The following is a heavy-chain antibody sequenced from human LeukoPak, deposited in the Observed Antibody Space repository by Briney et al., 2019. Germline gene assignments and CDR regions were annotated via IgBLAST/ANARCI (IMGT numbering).Heavy chain of an antibody. Sequence: PGGSLRLSCAASGFTFSSFGMTWVRQAPGKGLEWVAAISDDGNNKYYADSVKGRFTISRDNSKNTLYLQLNSQRAEDTAVYYCAGGFYFFDYLGQGTLVTVSS. CDR1: GFTFSSFG. CDR3: AGGFYFFDY. D-gene: IGHD2/OR15-2a*01. CDR2: ISDDGNNK. V-gene: IGHV3-30*03. J-gene: IGHJ4*02.